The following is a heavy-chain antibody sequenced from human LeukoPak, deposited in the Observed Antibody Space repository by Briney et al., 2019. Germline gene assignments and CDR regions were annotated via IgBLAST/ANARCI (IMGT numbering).Heavy chain of an antibody. D-gene: IGHD3-10*01. CDR1: GFTFSSYA. V-gene: IGHV3-23*01. CDR3: AKVPVLLWFGELFRYYFDY. Sequence: PGGSLRLSCAASGFTFSSYAMSGVRQAPGKGLEWVSAINGSGGSTYYADSVKGRFTISRDNSKNTLYLQMNSLRAEDTAVYYCAKVPVLLWFGELFRYYFDYWGQGTLVTVSS. CDR2: INGSGGST. J-gene: IGHJ4*02.